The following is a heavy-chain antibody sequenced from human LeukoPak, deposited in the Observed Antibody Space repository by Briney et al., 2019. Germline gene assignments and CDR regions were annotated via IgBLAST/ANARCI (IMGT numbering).Heavy chain of an antibody. V-gene: IGHV4-30-4*01. CDR2: IYYSGST. CDR3: ARVGPAGFCTSTSCYPYFDY. J-gene: IGHJ4*02. CDR1: GGSISSGDYY. Sequence: SESLSLTCTVSGGSISSGDYYWSWHRQPPGQGLEWVVYIYYSGSTYYNPSLKSRVTISVDTSKNQFSLKLSSVTAADTAVYYCARVGPAGFCTSTSCYPYFDYWGQGTLVTVSS. D-gene: IGHD2-2*01.